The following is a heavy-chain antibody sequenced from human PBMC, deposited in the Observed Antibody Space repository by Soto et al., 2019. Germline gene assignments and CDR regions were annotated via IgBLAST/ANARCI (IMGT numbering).Heavy chain of an antibody. Sequence: ASVKVSCKASGYTFTAYGISWVRQAPGQGLEWMGWISGYNGNTNYAQKLQGRVTMTTDTSTSTAYMELRSLRSDDTAVYYCARTDCSSTSCYAVGGYYYYGMDVWGQGTTVTVS. J-gene: IGHJ6*02. D-gene: IGHD2-2*01. V-gene: IGHV1-18*01. CDR2: ISGYNGNT. CDR1: GYTFTAYG. CDR3: ARTDCSSTSCYAVGGYYYYGMDV.